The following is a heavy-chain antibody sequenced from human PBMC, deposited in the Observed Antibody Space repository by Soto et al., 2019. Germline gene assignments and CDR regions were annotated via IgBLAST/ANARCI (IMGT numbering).Heavy chain of an antibody. V-gene: IGHV3-23*01. Sequence: GLIRLSNTASGCTFSNHAMRRIRKEKGKGLEWVSAISGSGGSTYYADSVKGRFTISRDNSKNTLYLQMNSLRAEDTAVYYCAKVLLRKRSGGREELLDPLGQGTLVTVSS. CDR1: GCTFSNHA. CDR2: ISGSGGST. J-gene: IGHJ5*02. D-gene: IGHD2-15*01. CDR3: AKVLLRKRSGGREELLDP.